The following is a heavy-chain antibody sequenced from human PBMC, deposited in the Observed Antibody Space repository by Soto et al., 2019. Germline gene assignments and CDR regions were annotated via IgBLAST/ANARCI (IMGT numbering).Heavy chain of an antibody. Sequence: SVKVSCKASGFTFTSSAVQWVRQARGQRXEWIGWIVVGSGNTNYAQKFQERVTITRDMSTSTAYMELSSLRSEDTAVYYCAALYYSPRISHHPSILNFDYWGQGTLVTVSS. V-gene: IGHV1-58*01. J-gene: IGHJ4*02. CDR1: GFTFTSSA. CDR3: AALYYSPRISHHPSILNFDY. D-gene: IGHD3-9*01. CDR2: IVVGSGNT.